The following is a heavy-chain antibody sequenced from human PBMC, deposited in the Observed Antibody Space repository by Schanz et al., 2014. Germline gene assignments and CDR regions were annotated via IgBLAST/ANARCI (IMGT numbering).Heavy chain of an antibody. D-gene: IGHD6-13*01. CDR1: GYTFTSDS. J-gene: IGHJ4*02. CDR2: INPSGGST. V-gene: IGHV1-46*03. CDR3: ARDGVDAAAGGNY. Sequence: VQLVQSGAEVKKPGSPVKVSCKSSGYTFTSDSMHWVRQAPGQGLEWMGMINPSGGSTTYAQKFQGRVTMTRDTSTSTVYMELSSLRSEDTAVYYCARDGVDAAAGGNYWGQGTLVTVSS.